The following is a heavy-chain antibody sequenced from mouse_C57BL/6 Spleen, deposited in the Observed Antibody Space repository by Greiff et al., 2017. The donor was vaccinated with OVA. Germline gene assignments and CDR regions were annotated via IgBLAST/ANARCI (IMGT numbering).Heavy chain of an antibody. J-gene: IGHJ2*01. V-gene: IGHV1-64*01. CDR2: IHPNSGST. Sequence: QVQLQQSGAELVKPGASVKLSCKASGYTFTSYWMHWVKQRPGQGLEWIGMIHPNSGSTNYNEKFKSKATLTVDKSSSTAYMQLSSLTSEDSAVYYCARGWSETCFDYWGQGTTLTVSS. CDR1: GYTFTSYW. CDR3: ARGWSETCFDY.